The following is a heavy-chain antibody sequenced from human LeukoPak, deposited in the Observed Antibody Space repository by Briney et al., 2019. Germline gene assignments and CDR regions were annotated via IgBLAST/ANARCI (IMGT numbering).Heavy chain of an antibody. CDR1: GGSISSGDYY. J-gene: IGHJ4*02. CDR2: IYYSGST. CDR3: ARGSRITMGTTNYFDY. V-gene: IGHV4-30-4*01. D-gene: IGHD3-10*01. Sequence: SQTLSLTCTVSGGSISSGDYYWTWIRQPPGKGLESIGFIYYSGSTYYNPSLKSRLTISVDTSKNQFSLNLSSATAADTAVYYCARGSRITMGTTNYFDYWGQGILVTVSS.